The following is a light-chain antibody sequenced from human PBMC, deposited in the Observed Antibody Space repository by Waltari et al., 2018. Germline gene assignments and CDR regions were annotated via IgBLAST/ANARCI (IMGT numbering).Light chain of an antibody. J-gene: IGLJ3*02. V-gene: IGLV2-14*03. CDR3: CSFTRSNSWV. CDR2: DVN. Sequence: HSALAQPASVSGSPGQSITISCTGTSSDVGAYNYVSWYQQHPGKAPRLMIFDVNDRPAGVSYRFSGSKSGNMASLTISGLQAEDEADYYCCSFTRSNSWVFGGGTKLTVL. CDR1: SSDVGAYNY.